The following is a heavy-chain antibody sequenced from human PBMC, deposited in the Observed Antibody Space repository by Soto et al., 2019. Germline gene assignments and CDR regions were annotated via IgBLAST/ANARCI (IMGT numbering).Heavy chain of an antibody. Sequence: PGGSLRLSCAASGFTFSSYGMHWVRQAPGKGLEWVAVISYDGSNKYYADSVKGRFTISRDNSKNTLYLQMNSLRAEDTAVYYCATSGITARAGTPYYYGMDVWGQGTTVTVSS. CDR1: GFTFSSYG. J-gene: IGHJ6*02. D-gene: IGHD1-20*01. V-gene: IGHV3-30*03. CDR3: ATSGITARAGTPYYYGMDV. CDR2: ISYDGSNK.